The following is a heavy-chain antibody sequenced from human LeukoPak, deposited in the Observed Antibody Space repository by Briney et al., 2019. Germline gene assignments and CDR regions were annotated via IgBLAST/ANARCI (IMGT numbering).Heavy chain of an antibody. Sequence: ASVTVSFKASGYTFTDYYIHWVRQAPGQGLEWMGWISPGTGGTNYAQNFQGRVTITRDTSISTAYMELSGLRSDDTALYFCARNYGRTSRYFDYWGQGPLVTVSS. J-gene: IGHJ4*02. CDR2: ISPGTGGT. V-gene: IGHV1-2*02. D-gene: IGHD4-23*01. CDR3: ARNYGRTSRYFDY. CDR1: GYTFTDYY.